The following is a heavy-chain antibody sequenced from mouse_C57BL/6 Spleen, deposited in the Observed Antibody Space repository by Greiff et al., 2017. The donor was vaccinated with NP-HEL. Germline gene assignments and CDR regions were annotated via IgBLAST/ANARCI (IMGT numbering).Heavy chain of an antibody. D-gene: IGHD2-1*01. CDR2: INPNNGGT. CDR3: ARWPHYYGNYDWYFDG. CDR1: GYTFTDYN. V-gene: IGHV1-22*01. Sequence: EVQLQQSGPELVKPGASVKMSCKASGYTFTDYNMHWVKQSHGKSLEWIGYINPNNGGTSYNQKFKGKATLTVNKSSSTAYMERRSLTSEDSAVYYCARWPHYYGNYDWYFDGWGTGTTVTVSS. J-gene: IGHJ1*03.